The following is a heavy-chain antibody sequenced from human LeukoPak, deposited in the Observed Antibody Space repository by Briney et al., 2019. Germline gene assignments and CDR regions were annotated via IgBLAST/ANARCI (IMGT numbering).Heavy chain of an antibody. J-gene: IGHJ5*02. D-gene: IGHD6-13*01. CDR3: ARDPFRSSFDP. Sequence: SETLSLTCTVSGGSMSPYHWTWIRQPAGKGLEWIGRLHTSGNKNYNPSLKGRVTISVDTSKNQFSLEMTSVTAADTAVYFCARDPFRSSFDPWGQGILITVSS. V-gene: IGHV4-4*07. CDR2: LHTSGNK. CDR1: GGSMSPYH.